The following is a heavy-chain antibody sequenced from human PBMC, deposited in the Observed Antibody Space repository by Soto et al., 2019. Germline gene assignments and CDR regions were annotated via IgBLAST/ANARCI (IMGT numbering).Heavy chain of an antibody. CDR2: IFYSGGT. Sequence: QLLLQESGPGLVKPSETLSLTCTVSGGSILDSTYYWAWIRQSPGKGLEWIGTIFYSGGTFYTPSLKSGVTMSVDTSNNQFSLKLSAVTAADTAVYYCARQASGYYYGWFDPVGQGTLVTVSS. J-gene: IGHJ5*02. CDR1: GGSILDSTYY. CDR3: ARQASGYYYGWFDP. D-gene: IGHD3-22*01. V-gene: IGHV4-39*01.